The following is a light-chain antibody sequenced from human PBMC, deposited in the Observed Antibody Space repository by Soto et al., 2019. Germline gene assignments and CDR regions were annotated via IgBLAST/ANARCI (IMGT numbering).Light chain of an antibody. Sequence: DIQMTQSPSSLSASVGDRVTITCRASQSISTYLNWYQQRPGKAPKVLIYAASSLQSGVSSRFSGSGSGTDFTLAISSLQPEDFATYYCQQSYNSPWTFCQGTKVE. CDR1: QSISTY. V-gene: IGKV1-39*01. CDR3: QQSYNSPWT. CDR2: AAS. J-gene: IGKJ1*01.